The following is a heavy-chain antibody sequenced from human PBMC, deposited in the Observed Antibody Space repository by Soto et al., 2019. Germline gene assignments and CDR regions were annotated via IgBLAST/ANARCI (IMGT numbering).Heavy chain of an antibody. J-gene: IGHJ6*02. CDR1: GGTFSSYA. CDR3: ARTGWVGDQLLRKAYYYYYGMDV. CDR2: IIPIFGTA. Sequence: SVKVSCKASGGTFSSYAISWVRQAPGQGLEWMGGIIPIFGTANYAQKFQGRVTITADQSTSTAYMELSSLRSEDTAVYYCARTGWVGDQLLRKAYYYYYGMDVWGQGTTVTVSS. D-gene: IGHD2-2*01. V-gene: IGHV1-69*13.